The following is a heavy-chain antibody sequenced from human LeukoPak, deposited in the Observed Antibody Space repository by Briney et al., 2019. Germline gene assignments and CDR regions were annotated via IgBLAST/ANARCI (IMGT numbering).Heavy chain of an antibody. D-gene: IGHD1-26*01. CDR2: IYNSGTT. Sequence: SETLSLTCGVSGDSISNGGYSWSWIRQPPGKGLDWIGYIYNSGTTYYNPSLKSRVAISLDTSKNQFFLNLSSVTAADTAVYYCARVKRLGRAFYFDYWGQGTLVTVSS. CDR3: ARVKRLGRAFYFDY. J-gene: IGHJ4*02. CDR1: GDSISNGGYS. V-gene: IGHV4-30-4*07.